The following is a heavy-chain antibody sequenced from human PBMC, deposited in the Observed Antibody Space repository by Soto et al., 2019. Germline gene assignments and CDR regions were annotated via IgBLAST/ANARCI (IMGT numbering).Heavy chain of an antibody. CDR2: INHSGST. CDR1: GGSFSCYY. V-gene: IGHV4-34*01. CDR3: ARNGNMAVRGVISQYYMDV. J-gene: IGHJ6*03. Sequence: SETLSLTCAVYGGSFSCYYWSWIRQPPGKGLEWIGEINHSGSTNYNPSLKSRVTISVDTSKNQFSLKLSSVTAADTAVYYCARNGNMAVRGVISQYYMDVWGKGTTVTVSS. D-gene: IGHD3-10*01.